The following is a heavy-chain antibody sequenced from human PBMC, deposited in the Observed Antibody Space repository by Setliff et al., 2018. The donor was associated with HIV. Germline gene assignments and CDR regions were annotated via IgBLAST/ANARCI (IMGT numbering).Heavy chain of an antibody. CDR1: GGSFSVYY. V-gene: IGHV4-34*01. D-gene: IGHD2-15*01. J-gene: IGHJ3*02. Sequence: SETLSLTCAVYGGSFSVYYWTWVRQPPGKGLEWIGEINHSGSTTYNPSLKSRVTISVDTSKNQFSLNLSSVTAADTAVYYCAREWGSANSLQGAFDIWGQGTMVTVSS. CDR3: AREWGSANSLQGAFDI. CDR2: INHSGST.